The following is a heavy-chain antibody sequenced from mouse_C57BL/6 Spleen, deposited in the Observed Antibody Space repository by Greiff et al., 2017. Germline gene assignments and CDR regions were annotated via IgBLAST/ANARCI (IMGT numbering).Heavy chain of an antibody. D-gene: IGHD2-5*01. V-gene: IGHV1-18*01. CDR2: INPNNGGT. CDR3: AGRKGSNYGYYAMDD. J-gene: IGHJ4*01. Sequence: EVQLQQSGPGLVKPGASVKIPCKASGYTFTDYNMDWVKQSHGKSLEWIGDINPNNGGTIYNQKFKGKATLTVDKSSSTAYMELRSLTSEDTAVYYCAGRKGSNYGYYAMDDWGQGTSVTVSS. CDR1: GYTFTDYN.